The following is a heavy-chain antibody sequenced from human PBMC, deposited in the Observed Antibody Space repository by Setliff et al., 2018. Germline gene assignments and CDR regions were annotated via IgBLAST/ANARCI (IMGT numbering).Heavy chain of an antibody. CDR2: INPSSGRT. D-gene: IGHD3-22*01. CDR1: GYTFTSHY. CDR3: ARDVFPYHYEGAFDI. V-gene: IGHV1-46*01. J-gene: IGHJ3*02. Sequence: ASVKVSCKASGYTFTSHYMHWVRQAPGLGLEWMGTINPSSGRTSYAQKFQGRVTMTRDTSTGTVYRDMSSLRSEGTAVYYCARDVFPYHYEGAFDIWGQGTMVTVSS.